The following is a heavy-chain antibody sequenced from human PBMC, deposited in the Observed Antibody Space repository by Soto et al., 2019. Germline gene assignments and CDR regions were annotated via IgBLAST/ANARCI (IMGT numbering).Heavy chain of an antibody. CDR1: GGTFSSYA. J-gene: IGHJ5*02. V-gene: IGHV1-69*13. D-gene: IGHD3-10*01. Sequence: SVKVSCKASGGTFSSYAISWVRQAPGQGLEWMGGIIPIFGTANYAQKFQGRVAITADESTSTAYMELSSLRSEDTAVYYCARDYGSGSRWFDPWGQGTLVTVSS. CDR2: IIPIFGTA. CDR3: ARDYGSGSRWFDP.